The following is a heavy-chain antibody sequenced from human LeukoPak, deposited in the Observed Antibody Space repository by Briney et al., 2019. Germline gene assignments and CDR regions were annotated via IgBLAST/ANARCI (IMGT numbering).Heavy chain of an antibody. CDR1: GGTFSSYA. D-gene: IGHD6-19*01. J-gene: IGHJ5*02. CDR2: IIPIFGTA. CDR3: ARYIAVAGKNWSDP. V-gene: IGHV1-69*13. Sequence: ASVKVSCKASGGTFSSYAISWVRQAPGQGLEWMGGIIPIFGTANYAQKFQGRVTITADESTSTAYMELSSLRSEDTAVYYCARYIAVAGKNWSDPWGQGTLVTVSS.